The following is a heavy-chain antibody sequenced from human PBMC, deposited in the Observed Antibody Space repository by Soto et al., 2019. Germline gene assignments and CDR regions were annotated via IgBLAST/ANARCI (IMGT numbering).Heavy chain of an antibody. Sequence: QVQLVESGGGVVQPGRSLRLSCAASGFTFSSYGMHWVRQAPGKGLEWVAVIWYDGSNKYYADSVKGRFTISRDNSKNTLYLQMNSLRAEDMAVYYCARYGSGSYYDAFDIWGQGTMVTVSS. V-gene: IGHV3-33*01. CDR2: IWYDGSNK. J-gene: IGHJ3*02. D-gene: IGHD3-10*01. CDR1: GFTFSSYG. CDR3: ARYGSGSYYDAFDI.